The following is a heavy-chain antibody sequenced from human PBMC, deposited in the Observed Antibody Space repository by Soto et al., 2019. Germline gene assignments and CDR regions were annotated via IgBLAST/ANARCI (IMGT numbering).Heavy chain of an antibody. CDR2: IIPIFGTA. D-gene: IGHD3-22*01. CDR1: GYTFTSYG. CDR3: ASRIVVATGWFDP. V-gene: IGHV1-69*06. Sequence: VASVKVSCKASGYTFTSYGISWVRQAPGQGLEWMGGIIPIFGTANYAQKFQGRVTITADKSTSTAYMELSSLRSEDTAVYYCASRIVVATGWFDPWGHGTLVTVSS. J-gene: IGHJ5*02.